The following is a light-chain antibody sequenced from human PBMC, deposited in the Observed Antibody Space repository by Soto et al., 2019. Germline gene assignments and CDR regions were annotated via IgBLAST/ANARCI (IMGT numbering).Light chain of an antibody. CDR2: DAS. Sequence: EIVMTQSPATLSVSPGERATLSCRASQSVSSNLAWYQQKPGQAPRLLIYDASTRATGIPARFSGSGSGTEVTLTISSLQSEDVAVYYCQQYNYWPPWTFGQGTKVEIK. CDR3: QQYNYWPPWT. CDR1: QSVSSN. V-gene: IGKV3-15*01. J-gene: IGKJ1*01.